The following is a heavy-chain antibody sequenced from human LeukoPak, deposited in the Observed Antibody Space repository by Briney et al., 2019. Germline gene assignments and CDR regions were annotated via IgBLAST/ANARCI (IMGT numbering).Heavy chain of an antibody. CDR1: GFSFSSYW. V-gene: IGHV3-7*01. D-gene: IGHD6-13*01. CDR2: IRQDGSEK. Sequence: GGSLRLSCTVSGFSFSSYWMSLVRQAPGKGLEWVANIRQDGSEKYYVDSVKGRFTISRDNAKNSLFLQMNSLRVEDTAVYYCVSRIADYWGQGTLVTVSS. CDR3: VSRIADY. J-gene: IGHJ4*02.